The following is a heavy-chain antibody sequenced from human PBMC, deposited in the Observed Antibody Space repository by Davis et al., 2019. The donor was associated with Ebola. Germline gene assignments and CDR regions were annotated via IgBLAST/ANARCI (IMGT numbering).Heavy chain of an antibody. Sequence: MPSETLSLTCTVSGGSISSYYWSWVRQFPGKGLEWLGYISYSGYTNYNPSLKSRVTISIDTSKKQFSLKVSSVTAADTAVYYCARVRSKPYYYYGMDVWGQGTTVTVSS. CDR1: GGSISSYY. CDR2: ISYSGYT. J-gene: IGHJ6*02. CDR3: ARVRSKPYYYYGMDV. V-gene: IGHV4-59*12.